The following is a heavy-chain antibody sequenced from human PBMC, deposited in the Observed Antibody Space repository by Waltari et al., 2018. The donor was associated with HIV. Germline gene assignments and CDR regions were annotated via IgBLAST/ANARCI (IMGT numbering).Heavy chain of an antibody. J-gene: IGHJ4*02. CDR3: ARGYDVLTGRGFDY. CDR2: IFHGGMG. CDR1: GDSISNHY. D-gene: IGHD3-9*01. V-gene: IGHV4-59*11. Sequence: QVQLQESGPRLVRPSKTLSLNCFVSGDSISNHYWGWFRQSPGKGLEWIGYIFHGGMGEYNPPLKSRLTISMDVTNNHFSLQLTSVTTADTAVYYCARGYDVLTGRGFDYWGQGALVTVSS.